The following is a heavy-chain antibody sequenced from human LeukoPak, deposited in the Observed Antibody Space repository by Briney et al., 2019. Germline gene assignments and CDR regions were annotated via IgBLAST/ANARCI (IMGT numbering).Heavy chain of an antibody. Sequence: ASVKVSCKASGYTFTSYGISWVRQAPGQGLEWMGWISAYNGNTNYAQKLQGRVTMTTDTSTSTAYMELRSLRSDDTAVYYCARGGAYCGGDCYSEFDYWGQGPLVTVSS. CDR2: ISAYNGNT. CDR3: ARGGAYCGGDCYSEFDY. J-gene: IGHJ4*02. V-gene: IGHV1-18*01. CDR1: GYTFTSYG. D-gene: IGHD2-21*02.